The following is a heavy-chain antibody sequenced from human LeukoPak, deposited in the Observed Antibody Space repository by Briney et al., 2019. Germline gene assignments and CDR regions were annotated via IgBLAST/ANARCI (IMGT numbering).Heavy chain of an antibody. CDR1: GFTFSSYG. CDR3: AKDLSSVKRGSRYYMDG. CDR2: IRYDESNK. V-gene: IGHV3-30*02. D-gene: IGHD2/OR15-2a*01. Sequence: GGSLRLSCAASGFTFSSYGMHWVRKAPGKGLERVAFIRYDESNKYYADSVKGRFTISRDNSKNTLYLQMSSLRAEDAAVYYCAKDLSSVKRGSRYYMDGWGKGTTVTVSS. J-gene: IGHJ6*03.